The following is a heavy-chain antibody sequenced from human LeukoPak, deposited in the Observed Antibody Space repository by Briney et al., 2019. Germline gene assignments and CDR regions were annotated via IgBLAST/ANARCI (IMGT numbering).Heavy chain of an antibody. V-gene: IGHV3-23*01. CDR3: AKGGKWDVTPFDY. CDR1: GFTFSTYA. CDR2: ISGGGGST. D-gene: IGHD1-26*01. J-gene: IGHJ4*02. Sequence: GGSLRLSCAASGFTFSTYAMSWVRQAPGKGLEWVSTISGGGGSTYYADSVKGRFTISRDNSKNTLYLQVNSLRAEDTAVYYCAKGGKWDVTPFDYWGQGTLVTVSS.